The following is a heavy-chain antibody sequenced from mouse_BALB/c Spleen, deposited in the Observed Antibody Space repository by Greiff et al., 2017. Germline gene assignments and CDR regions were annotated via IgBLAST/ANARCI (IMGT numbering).Heavy chain of an antibody. J-gene: IGHJ4*01. Sequence: QVQLQQSGPELVKPGASVRISCKASGYTFTSYYIHWVKQRPGQGLEWIGWIYPGNVNTKYNEKFKGKATLTADKSSSTAYMQLSSLTSEDSAVYFCASPLYYDYAMDYWGQGTSVTVSS. CDR1: GYTFTSYY. CDR2: IYPGNVNT. V-gene: IGHV1S56*01. CDR3: ASPLYYDYAMDY. D-gene: IGHD1-1*01.